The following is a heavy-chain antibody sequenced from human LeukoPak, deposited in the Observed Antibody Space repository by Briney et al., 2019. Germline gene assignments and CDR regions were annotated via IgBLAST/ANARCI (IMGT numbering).Heavy chain of an antibody. CDR2: IYTSGST. CDR1: GGSISSYY. CDR3: TSSSWYNAFDI. J-gene: IGHJ3*02. Sequence: SETLSLTCTVSGGSISSYYWSWIRQPAGKGLEWIGRIYTSGSTNYNPSHKSRVTTSVDTSKNQFSLKLSSVTAADTAVYYCTSSSWYNAFDIWGQGTMVTVS. D-gene: IGHD6-13*01. V-gene: IGHV4-4*07.